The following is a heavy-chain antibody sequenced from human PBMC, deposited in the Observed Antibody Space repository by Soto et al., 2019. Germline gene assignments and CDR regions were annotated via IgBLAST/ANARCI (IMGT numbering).Heavy chain of an antibody. CDR3: GKDISPAARRGSFDI. CDR2: ISWNSGSI. CDR1: GFTFDDYA. V-gene: IGHV3-9*01. D-gene: IGHD6-25*01. J-gene: IGHJ3*02. Sequence: GGSLRLSCAASGFTFDDYAMHWVRQAPGKGLEWVSGISWNSGSIGYADSVKGRFTISRDNAKNSLYLQMNSLRAEDTAFYYCGKDISPAARRGSFDIWGQGTMVTVSS.